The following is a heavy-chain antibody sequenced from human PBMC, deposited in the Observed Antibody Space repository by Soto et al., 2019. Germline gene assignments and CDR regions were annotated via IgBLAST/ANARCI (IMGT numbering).Heavy chain of an antibody. J-gene: IGHJ3*01. Sequence: GGSLRLSCAASGFPFSTYAMHWVRQAPGKGLEWVAVVWYDGTDKNYADSVKGRFTISRDNSKSTLYLQMDHLRVDDTAVYFCANWQLQEHAYDLWGKGTTVTVSS. V-gene: IGHV3-33*06. CDR1: GFPFSTYA. CDR2: VWYDGTDK. CDR3: ANWQLQEHAYDL. D-gene: IGHD4-4*01.